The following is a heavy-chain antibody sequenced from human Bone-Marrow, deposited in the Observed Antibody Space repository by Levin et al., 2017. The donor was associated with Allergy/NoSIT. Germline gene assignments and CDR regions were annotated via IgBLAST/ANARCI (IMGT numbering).Heavy chain of an antibody. J-gene: IGHJ4*02. V-gene: IGHV6-1*01. CDR3: ARGRNSAFDY. Sequence: PSQTLSLTCAISGDSVSSTNAWNWIRQSPSRGLEWLGRTYYRSKWNNDYAVSVKSRIIINPDTSKNQFSLQLNSMTPDDTAVYYCARGRNSAFDYWGQGTLVTVSS. CDR1: GDSVSSTNA. D-gene: IGHD1-1*01. CDR2: TYYRSKWNN.